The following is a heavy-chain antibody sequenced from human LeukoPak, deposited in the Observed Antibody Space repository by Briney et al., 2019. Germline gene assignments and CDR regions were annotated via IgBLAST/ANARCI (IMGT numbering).Heavy chain of an antibody. Sequence: GSLRLSCAASGFTFSSYWMTWVRQAPGKGLEWVASMNQDGSERYYVDSSRGRFTISRDNAKNSLSLQMNSLRAEDTAVYYCARDPERGSYFDYWGQGTPVTVSS. D-gene: IGHD1-26*01. J-gene: IGHJ4*02. CDR1: GFTFSSYW. V-gene: IGHV3-7*01. CDR3: ARDPERGSYFDY. CDR2: MNQDGSER.